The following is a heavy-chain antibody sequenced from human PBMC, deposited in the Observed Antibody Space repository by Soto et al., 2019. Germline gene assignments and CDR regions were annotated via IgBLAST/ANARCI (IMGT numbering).Heavy chain of an antibody. Sequence: EVQLVESGGDLVQPGGSLRLSCAASGFTFSSYALHWVRQAPGKGLEYVSAISSNVDNTYYANSVQGRFTISRDNSKNTLYLQMGSLRVEDMAVYYCARDNWHGVGGHYDCWGQGTLVTVSP. CDR3: ARDNWHGVGGHYDC. D-gene: IGHD1-20*01. V-gene: IGHV3-64*01. CDR2: ISSNVDNT. J-gene: IGHJ4*02. CDR1: GFTFSSYA.